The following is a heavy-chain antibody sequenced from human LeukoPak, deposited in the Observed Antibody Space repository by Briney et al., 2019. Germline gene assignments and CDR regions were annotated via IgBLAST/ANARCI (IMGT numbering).Heavy chain of an antibody. CDR3: AKDGHDYVWGSYRSDY. CDR2: IYSGGST. J-gene: IGHJ4*02. D-gene: IGHD3-16*02. Sequence: GGSLRLSCAASGFTVSSNYMSWVRQAPGKGLEWVSVIYSGGSTYYADSVKGRFTISRDNSKNTLYLQMNSLRAEDTAVYYCAKDGHDYVWGSYRSDYWGQGTLVTVSS. CDR1: GFTVSSNY. V-gene: IGHV3-53*01.